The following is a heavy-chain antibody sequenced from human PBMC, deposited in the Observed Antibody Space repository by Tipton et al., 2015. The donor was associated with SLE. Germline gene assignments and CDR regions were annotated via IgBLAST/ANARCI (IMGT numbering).Heavy chain of an antibody. CDR3: AKDEDDDSSSWSPPFDY. CDR1: GYTFTGYY. V-gene: IGHV1-2*02. D-gene: IGHD6-13*01. CDR2: INPNSGGT. J-gene: IGHJ4*02. Sequence: QLVQSGAEVKKPGASVKVSCKASGYTFTGYYMHWVRQAPGQGLEWMGWINPNSGGTNYAQKFQGRVTKTRDTSISTAYMELSRLRSDDTAVYYCAKDEDDDSSSWSPPFDYWGQGTLVTVSS.